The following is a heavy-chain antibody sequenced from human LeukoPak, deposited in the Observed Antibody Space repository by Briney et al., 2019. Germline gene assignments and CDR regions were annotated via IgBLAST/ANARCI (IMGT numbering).Heavy chain of an antibody. J-gene: IGHJ5*02. CDR3: ARDWWAGT. Sequence: ASVKVSCKASGYTFTNYGITGVGQAPGQGLEWMGWISTNNGNTNDAQKLQDRVTMTRDTSTSTVYMELRSLTSDDTAVYYCARDWWAGTWGQGTLVTVSS. CDR2: ISTNNGNT. D-gene: IGHD2-15*01. CDR1: GYTFTNYG. V-gene: IGHV1-18*01.